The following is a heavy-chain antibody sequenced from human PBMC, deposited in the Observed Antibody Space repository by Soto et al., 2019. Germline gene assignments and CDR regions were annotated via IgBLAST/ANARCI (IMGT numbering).Heavy chain of an antibody. CDR1: GYTFTSYD. CDR2: MNPNSGNT. D-gene: IGHD1-20*01. J-gene: IGHJ6*03. Sequence: QVQLVQSGAEVKKPGASVKVSCKASGYTFTSYDINWVRQATGQGLEWMGWMNPNSGNTGYAQKFQGRVTVTRNTSISTAYMELSSLRSEDTAVYYCARYNWNYDYYYYMDVWGKGTTVTVSS. V-gene: IGHV1-8*01. CDR3: ARYNWNYDYYYYMDV.